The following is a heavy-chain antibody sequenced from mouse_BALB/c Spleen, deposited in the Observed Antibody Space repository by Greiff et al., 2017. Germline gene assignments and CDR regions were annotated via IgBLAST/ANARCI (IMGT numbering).Heavy chain of an antibody. CDR2: IYPGDGDT. CDR3: ARSGRYDEVCYFDY. D-gene: IGHD2-14*01. CDR1: GYAFSSYW. Sequence: QVQLKESGAELVRPGSSVKISCKASGYAFSSYWMNWVKQRPGQGLEWIGQIYPGDGDTNYNGKFKGKATLTADKSSSTAYMQLSSLTSEDSAVYFCARSGRYDEVCYFDYWGQGTTLTVAS. V-gene: IGHV1-80*01. J-gene: IGHJ2*01.